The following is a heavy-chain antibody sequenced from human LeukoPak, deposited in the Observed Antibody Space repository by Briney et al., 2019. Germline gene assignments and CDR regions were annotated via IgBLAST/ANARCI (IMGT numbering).Heavy chain of an antibody. D-gene: IGHD1-20*01. Sequence: GGSLRLSCAASGFTFSSYWMHWVRQAPGKGLVWVSRINSDGSSTSYADSVKGRFTISRDNSKNTLYLQMNSLRAEDTAVYYCAKSINWNAQGDYWGQGTLVTVSS. V-gene: IGHV3-74*01. CDR2: INSDGSST. CDR1: GFTFSSYW. CDR3: AKSINWNAQGDY. J-gene: IGHJ4*02.